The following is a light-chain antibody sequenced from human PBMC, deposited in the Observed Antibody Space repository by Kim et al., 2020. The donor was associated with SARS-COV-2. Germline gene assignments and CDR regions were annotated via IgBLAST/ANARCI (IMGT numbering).Light chain of an antibody. CDR1: SGSIARND. J-gene: IGLJ3*02. CDR2: EDS. V-gene: IGLV6-57*02. Sequence: GKTLTISCSGGSGSIARNDVQWYQQRPGSAPTTVIYEDSKRPSGVPNRFSGSIDTASNSASLTISGLKTEDEADYCCQSYDNGKQVFGGGTQLTVL. CDR3: QSYDNGKQV.